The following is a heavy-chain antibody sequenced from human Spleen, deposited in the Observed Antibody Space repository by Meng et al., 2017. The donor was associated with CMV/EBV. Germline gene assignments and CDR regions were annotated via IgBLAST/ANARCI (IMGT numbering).Heavy chain of an antibody. CDR2: IYTIGST. Sequence: VPLQVSGPGPVKHSEPPSLPLTYTGCSISLYNWRWLRHPAWTGLEWIGRIYTIGSTNYNPSLKSRVTMSVDTSKNQFSLKLSSVTAADTAVYYCTYSSSWLTHPLFDYWGQGTLVTVSS. CDR1: GCSISLYN. V-gene: IGHV4-4*07. J-gene: IGHJ4*02. CDR3: TYSSSWLTHPLFDY. D-gene: IGHD6-13*01.